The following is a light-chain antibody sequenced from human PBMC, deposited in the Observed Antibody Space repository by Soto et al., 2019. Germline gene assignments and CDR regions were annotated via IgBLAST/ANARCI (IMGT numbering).Light chain of an antibody. CDR2: AAS. Sequence: EIVMTQSPATLSVSPGERATLSFRASQSVISNLAWYPQKPGQPPRLLIYAASTRATDVPARFSGGGSETEFTLTISSLQSEDFAVYFCQQYNIWPLWTFGQGTKVDI. J-gene: IGKJ1*01. CDR1: QSVISN. V-gene: IGKV3-15*01. CDR3: QQYNIWPLWT.